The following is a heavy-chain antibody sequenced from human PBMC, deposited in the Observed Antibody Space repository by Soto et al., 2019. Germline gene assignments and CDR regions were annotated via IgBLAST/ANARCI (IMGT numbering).Heavy chain of an antibody. D-gene: IGHD3-22*01. V-gene: IGHV4-30-2*01. CDR3: ARGSLLVPWKFDP. CDR1: GGSISSGGYS. J-gene: IGHJ5*02. CDR2: IYHSGST. Sequence: SETLSLTCAVSGGSISSGGYSWSWIRQPPGKGLEWIGYIYHSGSTNYNPSLKSRVTISLDTSKNQFSLRLSSVTAADTAVYYCARGSLLVPWKFDPWGQGTLVTVSS.